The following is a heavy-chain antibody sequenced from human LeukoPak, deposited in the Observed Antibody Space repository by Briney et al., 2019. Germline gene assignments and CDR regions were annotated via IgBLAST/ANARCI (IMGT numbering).Heavy chain of an antibody. CDR2: INWNGGST. CDR1: GFTFSTYG. D-gene: IGHD6-19*01. CDR3: ASGLASRKNY. Sequence: GGSLRLSCAASGFTFSTYGMSWVRQAPGKGLEWVSGINWNGGSTGYADSVKGRFTISRDNAKNSLYLQMNSLRAEDTALYYCASGLASRKNYWGQGTLVTVSS. J-gene: IGHJ4*02. V-gene: IGHV3-20*04.